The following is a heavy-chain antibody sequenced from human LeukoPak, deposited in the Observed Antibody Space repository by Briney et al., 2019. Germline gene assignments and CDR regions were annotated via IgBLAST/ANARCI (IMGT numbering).Heavy chain of an antibody. CDR1: GFTFSSYW. V-gene: IGHV3-7*01. J-gene: IGHJ3*02. Sequence: GGSLRLSCEASGFTFSSYWMSWVRQAPGKGLEWVANIKQDGSEKYYVDSVKGRFTISRDNAKNSLYLQMNTLRAEDTAVYYCAREGGYGSRSYGAFDIWGQGTMVTVSS. CDR2: IKQDGSEK. D-gene: IGHD3-10*01. CDR3: AREGGYGSRSYGAFDI.